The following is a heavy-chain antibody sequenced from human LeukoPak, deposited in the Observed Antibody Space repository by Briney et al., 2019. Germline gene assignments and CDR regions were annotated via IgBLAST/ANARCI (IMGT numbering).Heavy chain of an antibody. Sequence: PSETLSLTCTVSGYSISSGYYWGWIRQPPGKGLEWIGSTYHSGSTYYNPSLKSRVTISVDTSKNQFSLKLSSVTAADTAAYYCRSGRYQDWFDPWGQGTLVTVSS. J-gene: IGHJ5*02. CDR3: RSGRYQDWFDP. D-gene: IGHD6-19*01. CDR1: GYSISSGYY. V-gene: IGHV4-38-2*02. CDR2: TYHSGST.